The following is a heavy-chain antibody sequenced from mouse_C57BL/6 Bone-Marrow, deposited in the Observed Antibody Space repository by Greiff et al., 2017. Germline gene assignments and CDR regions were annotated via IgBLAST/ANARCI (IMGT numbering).Heavy chain of an antibody. CDR1: GFTFSDYG. Sequence: DVKLVESGGGLVKPGGSLKLSCAASGFTFSDYGMHWVSQAPEKGLKWVAYISSGSSTIYYTDTVKGRFTISRANAKNTLFLQMTSLRSEETAMYYCSRGSDAYEGAWFAYWGQGTLVTVSA. J-gene: IGHJ3*01. CDR3: SRGSDAYEGAWFAY. D-gene: IGHD2-2*01. CDR2: ISSGSSTI. V-gene: IGHV5-17*01.